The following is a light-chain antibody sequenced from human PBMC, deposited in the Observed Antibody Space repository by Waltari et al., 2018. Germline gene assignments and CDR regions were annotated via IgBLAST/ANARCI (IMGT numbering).Light chain of an antibody. CDR3: ASWDDSLNGPV. Sequence: QSVLPHPPSASGTPGRRVPIPCSGTRSNIGTNPANWYQQPPGAAPKVLIYRNNQRPSGVPDRFSGAKSVTSASLAISGLQSEDEAAYFCASWDDSLNGPVFGGGTTLTVL. CDR2: RNN. J-gene: IGLJ3*02. CDR1: RSNIGTNP. V-gene: IGLV1-44*01.